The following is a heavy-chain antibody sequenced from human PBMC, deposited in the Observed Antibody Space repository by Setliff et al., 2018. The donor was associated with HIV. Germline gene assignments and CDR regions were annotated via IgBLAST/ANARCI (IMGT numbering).Heavy chain of an antibody. V-gene: IGHV4-34*01. CDR1: GASFSGYY. Sequence: SETLSLTCAVYGASFSGYYWSWIRQPPGKGLEWIGSIYHSGNTYYMPSLQSRVTISIDTSKNQFSLNLTSVTAADTAVYYCARRQHHLGGFDVWGQGTVVTVSS. CDR2: IYHSGNT. J-gene: IGHJ3*01. D-gene: IGHD2-15*01. CDR3: ARRQHHLGGFDV.